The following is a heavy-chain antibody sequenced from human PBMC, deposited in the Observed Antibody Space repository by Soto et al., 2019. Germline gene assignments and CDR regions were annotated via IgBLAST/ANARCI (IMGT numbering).Heavy chain of an antibody. CDR3: ARVMVVVATSAFDI. CDR1: GYTFTTYG. V-gene: IGHV1-18*01. CDR2: ISPSNGNT. J-gene: IGHJ3*02. D-gene: IGHD2-15*01. Sequence: QVQLVQSGAEVKKTGASMKVSCKASGYTFTTYGLTWVRQAPGQGLEWMGWISPSNGNTNYAEKFQGRVTMTTDTSTSTAYMELRSLRSDDTAVYYCARVMVVVATSAFDIWGQGTMVTVSS.